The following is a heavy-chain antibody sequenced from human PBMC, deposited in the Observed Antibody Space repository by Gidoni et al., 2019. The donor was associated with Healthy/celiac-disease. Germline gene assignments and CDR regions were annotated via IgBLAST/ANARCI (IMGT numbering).Heavy chain of an antibody. D-gene: IGHD3-3*01. Sequence: VQLVDSGGGVVPPGGSLRLSCAASVFTFSSSGCHWLPQAPGKGLVWVAVISYDGSNKYYAYAVKGRFTIARDNSKNTLYLQMNSLRAEDTAVYYCAKAYDDFWSGYLFYQAPRPDYGKDVWGQGTTVTVSS. V-gene: IGHV3-30*18. CDR2: ISYDGSNK. CDR1: VFTFSSSG. J-gene: IGHJ6*02. CDR3: AKAYDDFWSGYLFYQAPRPDYGKDV.